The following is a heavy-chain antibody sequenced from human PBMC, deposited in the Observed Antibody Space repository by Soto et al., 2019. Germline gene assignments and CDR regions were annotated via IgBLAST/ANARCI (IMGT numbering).Heavy chain of an antibody. D-gene: IGHD6-19*01. CDR3: ARKVAVAGTRWSYYYYYMDV. J-gene: IGHJ6*03. CDR2: IYYSGST. Sequence: SETLSLTCPFSGFSISSYYWSWIRQPPGKGLEWIGYIYYSGSTNYNPSLKSRVTISVDTSKNQFSLKLSSVTAADTAVYYCARKVAVAGTRWSYYYYYMDVWGKGTTVTVSS. CDR1: GFSISSYY. V-gene: IGHV4-59*08.